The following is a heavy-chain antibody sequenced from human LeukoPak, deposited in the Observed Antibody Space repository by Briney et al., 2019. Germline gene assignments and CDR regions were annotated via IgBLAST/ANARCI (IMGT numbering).Heavy chain of an antibody. CDR3: ARDDCSSTSCFYGMDV. Sequence: ASVKVSCKASGYTFTSYGISWVRQAPGQGLEWMGWISAYNGNTNYARKLQGRVTMTTDTSTSTAYMELRSLRSDDTAVYYCARDDCSSTSCFYGMDVWGQGTTVTVSS. D-gene: IGHD2-2*01. J-gene: IGHJ6*02. CDR1: GYTFTSYG. CDR2: ISAYNGNT. V-gene: IGHV1-18*01.